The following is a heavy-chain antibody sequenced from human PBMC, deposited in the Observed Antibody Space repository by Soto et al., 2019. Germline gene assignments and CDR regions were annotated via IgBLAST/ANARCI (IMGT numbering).Heavy chain of an antibody. CDR2: IIPIFGTA. J-gene: IGHJ4*02. CDR3: ARGGGDFWSGYYPDFDY. CDR1: GGTFSSYA. D-gene: IGHD3-3*01. V-gene: IGHV1-69*01. Sequence: QVQLVQSGAEVKKPGSSVKVSCKASGGTFSSYAISWVRQAPGQGLEWMGGIIPIFGTANYAQKFQGSVTITADESTSTAYMELSSLRSEDTAVYYCARGGGDFWSGYYPDFDYWGQGTLVTVSS.